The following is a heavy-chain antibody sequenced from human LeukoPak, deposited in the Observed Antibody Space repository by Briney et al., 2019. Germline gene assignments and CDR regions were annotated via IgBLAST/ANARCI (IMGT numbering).Heavy chain of an antibody. D-gene: IGHD6-6*01. V-gene: IGHV4-38-2*02. CDR3: ARDSVLYYFDY. J-gene: IGHJ4*02. CDR2: IYHSGST. CDR1: GYSITSGYY. Sequence: KPSETLSLTCTVSGYSITSGYYWGWIRQPPGKGLEWIGSIYHSGSTHYNPSLNSRVTMSVDTSKNQVSLKLSSVTAADTAVYYCARDSVLYYFDYWGQGTLVTVSS.